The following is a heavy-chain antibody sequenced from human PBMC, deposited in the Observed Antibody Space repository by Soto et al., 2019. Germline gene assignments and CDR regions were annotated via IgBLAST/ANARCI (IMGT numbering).Heavy chain of an antibody. CDR2: IYYSGST. J-gene: IGHJ4*02. V-gene: IGHV4-30-4*01. CDR3: ARVATVTTSIDY. D-gene: IGHD4-17*01. Sequence: SETLSLTCTVSGGSISSGDYYWSWIRQPPGKGLEWIGYIYYSGSTYYNPSLKSRVTISVDTSKNQFSLKLSSVTAADTAVYSCARVATVTTSIDYWRPGPLVTVSS. CDR1: GGSISSGDYY.